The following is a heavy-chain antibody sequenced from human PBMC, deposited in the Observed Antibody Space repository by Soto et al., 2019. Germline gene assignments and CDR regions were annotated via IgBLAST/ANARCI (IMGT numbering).Heavy chain of an antibody. V-gene: IGHV1-69*08. Sequence: QVQLVQSGAEVKKPGSSVKVSCKASGGTFSSYTISWVRQAPGQGLEWMGRIIPILGIANYAQKFQGRVTITADKSTSTAYMELSSLRSEDTAVYYCARDESSGYSSGAYYFDYWGQGTLVTVSS. CDR3: ARDESSGYSSGAYYFDY. CDR1: GGTFSSYT. J-gene: IGHJ4*02. D-gene: IGHD6-19*01. CDR2: IIPILGIA.